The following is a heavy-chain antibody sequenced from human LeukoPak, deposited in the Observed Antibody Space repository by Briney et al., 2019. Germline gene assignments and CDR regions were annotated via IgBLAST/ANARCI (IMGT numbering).Heavy chain of an antibody. CDR3: ARQFCSGGSCYIDY. CDR2: IYYSGST. Sequence: PSETLSLTCTVSGGSISSSSYYWGWIRQPPGKGLEWIGSIYYSGSTYYNPSLKSRVTISVDRSKNQFSLKLSSVTAADTAVYYCARQFCSGGSCYIDYWGQGTLVTVSS. D-gene: IGHD2-15*01. V-gene: IGHV4-39*07. CDR1: GGSISSSSYY. J-gene: IGHJ4*02.